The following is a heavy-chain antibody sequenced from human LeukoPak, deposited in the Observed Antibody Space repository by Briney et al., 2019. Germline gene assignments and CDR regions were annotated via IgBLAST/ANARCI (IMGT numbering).Heavy chain of an antibody. D-gene: IGHD3-3*01. CDR1: DDSISSGSYY. CDR3: ASEGVVRYLFDY. CDR2: IYTSGIT. J-gene: IGHJ4*02. V-gene: IGHV4-61*02. Sequence: SQTLSLTCTVSDDSISSGSYYWSWIRQPAGKRLEWIGRIYTSGITNYNPSLKSRVTISVDTSKNQFSLKLSSVTAADTAFYYCASEGVVRYLFDYWGQGTLVTVSS.